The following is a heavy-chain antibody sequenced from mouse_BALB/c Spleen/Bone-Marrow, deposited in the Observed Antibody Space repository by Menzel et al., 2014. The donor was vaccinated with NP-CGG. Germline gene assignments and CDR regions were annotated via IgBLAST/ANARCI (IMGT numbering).Heavy chain of an antibody. V-gene: IGHV1-52*01. CDR3: ARRTLAMDY. CDR2: IDPSTSET. CDR1: DYTFTTYW. J-gene: IGHJ4*01. Sequence: QVQLKQPGPDLVRPGSSVKMSCKASDYTFTTYWMHWVKQGPGQGLEWIGMIDPSTSETRLNQKFKDKATLIVDKSSNTAYMQLSSLTSEDSAVYYCARRTLAMDYWGQGTSVTVSS.